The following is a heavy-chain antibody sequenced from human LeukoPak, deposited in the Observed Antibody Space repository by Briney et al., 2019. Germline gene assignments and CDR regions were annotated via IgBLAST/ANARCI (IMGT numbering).Heavy chain of an antibody. V-gene: IGHV4-39*01. J-gene: IGHJ4*02. D-gene: IGHD6-13*01. CDR1: GGSISSSSYY. CDR2: IYYSGST. Sequence: SETLSLTCTVSGGSISSSSYYWGWTRQPPGKGLEWIGSIYYSGSTYYNPSLKSRVTISIDTSKNQFSLKLSSVTAADTAVYYCARRLAGTVDYWGQGTLVTVSS. CDR3: ARRLAGTVDY.